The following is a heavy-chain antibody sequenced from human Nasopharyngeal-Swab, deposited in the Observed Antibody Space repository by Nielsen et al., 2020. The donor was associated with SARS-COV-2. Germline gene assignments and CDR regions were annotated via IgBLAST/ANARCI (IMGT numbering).Heavy chain of an antibody. J-gene: IGHJ4*02. V-gene: IGHV3-30*18. CDR1: GFTFSSYG. Sequence: GGSLRLSCAASGFTFSSYGMHWVRQAPGKGLEWVAVISYDGSNKYYADSVKGRFTISRDNSKNTLYLQMNSLRAEDTAVYYCAKSGFYYWGQGTLVTVSS. CDR2: ISYDGSNK. CDR3: AKSGFYY.